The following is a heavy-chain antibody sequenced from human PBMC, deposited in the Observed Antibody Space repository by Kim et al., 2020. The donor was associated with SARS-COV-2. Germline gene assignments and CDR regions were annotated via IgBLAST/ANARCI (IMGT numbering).Heavy chain of an antibody. D-gene: IGHD4-17*01. J-gene: IGHJ4*02. V-gene: IGHV6-1*01. CDR3: ARERDYGGNSADFDY. Sequence: VSVRSRITIHPDTSKNQFSLQLNSVTPEDTAVYYCARERDYGGNSADFDYWGQGTLVTVSS.